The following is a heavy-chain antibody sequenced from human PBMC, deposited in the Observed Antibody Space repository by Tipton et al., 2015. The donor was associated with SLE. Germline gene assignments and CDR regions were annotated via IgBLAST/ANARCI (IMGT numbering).Heavy chain of an antibody. CDR1: GGSISSYY. J-gene: IGHJ3*02. Sequence: TLSLTCTVTGGSISSYYWSWIRQSPGKGLEWIGFIYYTGSTTYNPSLKSRVTISVDMSKKQVSLKLSSVTAADTAVYYCASAFGYNSSWLAFDIWGQGTMITVSS. D-gene: IGHD6-13*01. CDR2: IYYTGST. V-gene: IGHV4-59*12. CDR3: ASAFGYNSSWLAFDI.